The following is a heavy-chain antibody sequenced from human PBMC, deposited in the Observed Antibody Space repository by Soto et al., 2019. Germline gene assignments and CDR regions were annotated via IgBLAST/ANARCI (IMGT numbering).Heavy chain of an antibody. Sequence: ASVKVSCKASGYTFTGYYMHWVRQAPGQGLEWMGWINPNSGGTNYAQKLQGWVTMTRDTSISTAYMELSRLRSDDTAVYYCARSMLYGSGGHGSYYYGMDVWGQGTTVTVSS. D-gene: IGHD2-8*01. J-gene: IGHJ6*02. CDR1: GYTFTGYY. V-gene: IGHV1-2*04. CDR2: INPNSGGT. CDR3: ARSMLYGSGGHGSYYYGMDV.